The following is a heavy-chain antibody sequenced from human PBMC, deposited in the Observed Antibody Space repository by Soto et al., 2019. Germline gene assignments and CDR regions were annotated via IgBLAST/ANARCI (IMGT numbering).Heavy chain of an antibody. D-gene: IGHD3-16*01. CDR2: INQDGSVE. V-gene: IGHV3-7*01. J-gene: IGHJ4*02. CDR3: ATYQCDDWESERHRY. Sequence: EVQLVESGGDLVQPGGSLRLSCAASGFTFRAYLMSWVRQAPGKGLDWVANINQDGSVEYYADSVQGRFTISRDNAKNSLYLHMNSLRAEDTAVYYCATYQCDDWESERHRYWGPGTLVTVSS. CDR1: GFTFRAYL.